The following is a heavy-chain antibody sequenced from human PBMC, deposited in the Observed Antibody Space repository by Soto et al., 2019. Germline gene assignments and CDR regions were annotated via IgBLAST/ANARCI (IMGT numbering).Heavy chain of an antibody. D-gene: IGHD2-15*01. V-gene: IGHV1-18*01. CDR3: ARGGYCSGGSCYSTDYYYGMDV. CDR1: GYSFTSYG. CDR2: ISAYNGNT. Sequence: QVQLVQSGAEVKKPGASVKVSCKASGYSFTSYGISWVRQAPGQGLEWMGWISAYNGNTKNAQKLQGRVTMTTDTSTSKAYMELRSLRSDDTAVYYCARGGYCSGGSCYSTDYYYGMDVWGQGTTVTVSS. J-gene: IGHJ6*02.